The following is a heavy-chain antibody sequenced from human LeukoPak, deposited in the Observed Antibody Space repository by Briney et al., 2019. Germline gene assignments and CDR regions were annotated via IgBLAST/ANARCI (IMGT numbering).Heavy chain of an antibody. V-gene: IGHV1-2*02. J-gene: IGHJ5*01. CDR3: ARDRRDGYGSADS. D-gene: IGHD5-24*01. CDR1: GYTFTSYD. CDR2: INPNSGVT. Sequence: GASVKVSCKASGYTFTSYDINWVRQATGQGLEWMGWINPNSGVTTYAQKFQGRVTVTSDTSTSTAYMELSRLRSDDTAVYYCARDRRDGYGSADSWGLGTLVTVSS.